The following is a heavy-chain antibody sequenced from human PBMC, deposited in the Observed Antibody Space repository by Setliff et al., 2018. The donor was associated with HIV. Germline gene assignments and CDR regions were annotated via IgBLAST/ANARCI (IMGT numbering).Heavy chain of an antibody. Sequence: GASVKVSCKASGYTLTNYYMHWVRQAPGQGLEWMGWINPNSGGTNYAQKFQGRVTMTRDTSISTAYMELSRLRSDDTAVYYCARTLPQYTNLFDYWGQGTLVTVSS. V-gene: IGHV1-2*02. CDR1: GYTLTNYY. CDR2: INPNSGGT. CDR3: ARTLPQYTNLFDY. D-gene: IGHD1-1*01. J-gene: IGHJ4*02.